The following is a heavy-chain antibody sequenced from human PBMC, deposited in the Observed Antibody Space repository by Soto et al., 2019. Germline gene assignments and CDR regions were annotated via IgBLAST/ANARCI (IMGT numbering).Heavy chain of an antibody. CDR3: ARDRGAYSSGHFDN. J-gene: IGHJ3*02. CDR2: INPNSGGT. CDR1: GYTFTGYY. V-gene: IGHV1-2*04. D-gene: IGHD6-19*01. Sequence: ASVKVSCKASGYTFTGYYMHWVRQAPGQGLEWMGWINPNSGGTNYAQKFQGWVTMTRDTSISTAYMELSRLRSGDTAVYCCARDRGAYSSGHFDNWGQGKMVTFSS.